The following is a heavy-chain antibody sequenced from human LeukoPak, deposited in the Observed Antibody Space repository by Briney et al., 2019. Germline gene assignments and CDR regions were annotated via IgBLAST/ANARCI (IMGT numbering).Heavy chain of an antibody. D-gene: IGHD5-12*01. J-gene: IGHJ4*01. V-gene: IGHV4-4*07. Sequence: SETLSLTRTVSGGSISSYYWSWLRQPAGKGLELIGRIHTSGSTNYNPSLKSRATMSVDTSKNQFSLNLSSVTAADTAVYYCARGWINLDYWGHGTLVTVSS. CDR1: GGSISSYY. CDR2: IHTSGST. CDR3: ARGWINLDY.